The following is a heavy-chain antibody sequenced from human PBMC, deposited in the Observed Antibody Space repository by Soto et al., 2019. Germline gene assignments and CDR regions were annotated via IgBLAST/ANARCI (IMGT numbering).Heavy chain of an antibody. CDR1: GDNFKKNV. D-gene: IGHD3-10*01. V-gene: IGHV1-69*10. Sequence: SVKVSCKTSGDNFKKNVFTWVRQAPGQGLEWMGGTVPALGKTHYIEKFQGRVTITVDDATRTVYMEVRGLTSEDTAIYYCARGPFRPSAMDVWGQGTTVTVSS. CDR3: ARGPFRPSAMDV. J-gene: IGHJ6*02. CDR2: TVPALGKT.